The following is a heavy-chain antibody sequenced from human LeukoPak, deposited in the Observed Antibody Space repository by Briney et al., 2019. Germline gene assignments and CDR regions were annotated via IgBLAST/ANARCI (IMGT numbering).Heavy chain of an antibody. J-gene: IGHJ4*02. Sequence: GGSLRLSCAASGFTFSSYAMSWVRQAPWKGLEWVSAISGSGGSTYYADSVKGRFTISRDNSKNTLYLQMNSLRAEDTAVYYCAKVRITMIVVGANYDYWGQGTLVTVSS. CDR1: GFTFSSYA. CDR2: ISGSGGST. CDR3: AKVRITMIVVGANYDY. V-gene: IGHV3-23*01. D-gene: IGHD3-22*01.